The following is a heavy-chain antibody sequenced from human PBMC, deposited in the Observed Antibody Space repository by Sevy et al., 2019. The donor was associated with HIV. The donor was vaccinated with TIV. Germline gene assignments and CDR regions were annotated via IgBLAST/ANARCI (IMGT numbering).Heavy chain of an antibody. J-gene: IGHJ4*02. CDR2: INPNSGGT. Sequence: ASVKVSCKASGYTFTGYYMHWVRQAPGQGLEWMGCINPNSGGTNYAQKFQGRVTMTRDTSISTAYMELSRLRSDDTAVYYCARGGTIFGVVIPRNYFDYWGQGTLVTVSS. CDR1: GYTFTGYY. V-gene: IGHV1-2*02. CDR3: ARGGTIFGVVIPRNYFDY. D-gene: IGHD3-3*01.